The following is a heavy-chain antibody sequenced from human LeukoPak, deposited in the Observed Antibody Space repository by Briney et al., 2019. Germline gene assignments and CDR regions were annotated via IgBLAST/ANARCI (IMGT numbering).Heavy chain of an antibody. CDR2: TKPYSGVT. J-gene: IGHJ4*02. CDR3: AKDDVPQSPLGDLSPWGVFDY. V-gene: IGHV1-2*02. D-gene: IGHD3-16*02. CDR1: GYTFTGSY. Sequence: ASVKLSCKASGYTFTGSYTHWLRQAPGQRLEWMRWTKPYSGVTHSSQQFQGRVTSTWDTSINTAYMALSSLTSDDTGFYYCAKDDVPQSPLGDLSPWGVFDYWGQGTLVTVSS.